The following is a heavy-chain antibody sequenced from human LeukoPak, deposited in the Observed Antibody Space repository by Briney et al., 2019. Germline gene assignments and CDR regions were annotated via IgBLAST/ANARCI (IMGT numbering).Heavy chain of an antibody. V-gene: IGHV3-66*01. CDR3: AHDYVWGSYRSDY. D-gene: IGHD3-16*02. J-gene: IGHJ4*02. Sequence: PGGSLRLSCAASGFTVSSNYMSWVRQAPGKGLEWVSVIYGGGSTYYADSVKGRFTISRDNSKNTLYLQMNSLRAEDTAVYYCAHDYVWGSYRSDYWGQGTLVTVSS. CDR2: IYGGGST. CDR1: GFTVSSNY.